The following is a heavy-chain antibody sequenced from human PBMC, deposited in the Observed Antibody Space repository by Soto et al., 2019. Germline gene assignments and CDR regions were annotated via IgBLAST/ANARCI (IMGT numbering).Heavy chain of an antibody. V-gene: IGHV4-34*01. J-gene: IGHJ6*02. CDR2: INHSGST. CDR1: GGSFSGYY. Sequence: PSETLSLTCAVYGGSFSGYYWSWIRQPPGKGLEWIGEINHSGSTNYNPSLKSRVTISVDTSKNQFSLKLSSVTAADTAVYYCARGDGSGWHYYYYYGMDVWGQGTTVT. CDR3: ARGDGSGWHYYYYYGMDV. D-gene: IGHD6-19*01.